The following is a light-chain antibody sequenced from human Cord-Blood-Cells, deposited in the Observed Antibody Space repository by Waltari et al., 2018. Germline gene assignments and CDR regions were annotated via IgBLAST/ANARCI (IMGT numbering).Light chain of an antibody. CDR3: SSYTSSSTWV. Sequence: QSALTQPASVSGSPGQSITISCTGTSSDVGGYNYLSWYQQHPGKAPKLMIYDVSKRPSGVSNRFYGSKSGNTASLTISGLQAEDEADYYCSSYTSSSTWVFGGGTKLTVL. J-gene: IGLJ3*02. V-gene: IGLV2-14*01. CDR1: SSDVGGYNY. CDR2: DVS.